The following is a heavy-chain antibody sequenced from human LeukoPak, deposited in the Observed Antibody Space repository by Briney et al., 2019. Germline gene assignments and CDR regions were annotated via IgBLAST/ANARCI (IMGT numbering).Heavy chain of an antibody. D-gene: IGHD3-22*01. V-gene: IGHV3-11*05. CDR2: ISSSGGYT. J-gene: IGHJ4*02. CDR1: GFTVSSNY. CDR3: ARDDSSSGYYF. Sequence: WGSLRLSCAASGFTVSSNYMSWVRQAPGKGLEWVSYISSSGGYTNYADSVKGRFTMSRDNAKNLMYLQMNSLRAEDTAVYYCARDDSSSGYYFWGQGTLVTVSS.